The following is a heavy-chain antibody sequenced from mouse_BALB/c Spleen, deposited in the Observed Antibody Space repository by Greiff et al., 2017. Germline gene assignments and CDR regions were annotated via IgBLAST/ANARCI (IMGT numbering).Heavy chain of an antibody. CDR2: IWSGGST. D-gene: IGHD2-12*01. J-gene: IGHJ4*01. V-gene: IGHV2-2*02. CDR3: ARNYYRYDAMDY. CDR1: GFSLTSYG. Sequence: VQVVESGPGLVQPSQSLSITCTVSGFSLTSYGVHWVRQSPGKGLEWLGVIWSGGSTDYNAAFISRLSISKDNSKSQVFFKMNSLQANDTAIYYCARNYYRYDAMDYWGQGTSVTVSS.